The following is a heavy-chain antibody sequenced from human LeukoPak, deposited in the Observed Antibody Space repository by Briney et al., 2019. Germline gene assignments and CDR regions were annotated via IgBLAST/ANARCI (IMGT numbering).Heavy chain of an antibody. CDR1: GYTFTGYY. Sequence: ASVKVSCKASGYTFTGYYMHWVRQAPGQGLEWMGWINPNSGGTNYAQKFQGRVTMTTDTSTSTAYMELRSLRSDDTAVYYCAREGYDILTGYPPDPEYFQHWGQGTLVTVSS. D-gene: IGHD3-9*01. J-gene: IGHJ1*01. V-gene: IGHV1-2*02. CDR3: AREGYDILTGYPPDPEYFQH. CDR2: INPNSGGT.